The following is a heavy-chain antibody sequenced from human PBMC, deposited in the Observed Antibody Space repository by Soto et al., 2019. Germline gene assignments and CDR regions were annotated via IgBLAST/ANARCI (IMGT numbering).Heavy chain of an antibody. J-gene: IGHJ3*02. D-gene: IGHD6-13*01. CDR1: GFTFSSYA. CDR2: ISGSGGST. CDR3: ANSPGAVAGHDAFDI. V-gene: IGHV3-23*01. Sequence: EVQLLESGGGLVQPGGSLRLSCAASGFTFSSYAMSWVRQAPGKGLEWVSAISGSGGSTYYADSVKGRFTISRDNSKNPLYLQRNTVRAEDTAVYYCANSPGAVAGHDAFDIWGQGKMVTVSS.